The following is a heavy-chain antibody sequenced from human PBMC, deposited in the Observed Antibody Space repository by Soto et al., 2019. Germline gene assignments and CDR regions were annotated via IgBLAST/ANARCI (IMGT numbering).Heavy chain of an antibody. J-gene: IGHJ4*02. CDR3: ARERQWEPLAY. CDR1: GYTITSYA. CDR2: INADNGNT. Sequence: ASVTVSCQASGYTITSYAMHCVRQAPGQRLEWMGWINADNGNTKYSQKFEDRVTITRDTSTGTAYMELRSLRSEDPAVYLCARERQWEPLAYWGQGTPVTVSS. V-gene: IGHV1-3*01. D-gene: IGHD1-26*01.